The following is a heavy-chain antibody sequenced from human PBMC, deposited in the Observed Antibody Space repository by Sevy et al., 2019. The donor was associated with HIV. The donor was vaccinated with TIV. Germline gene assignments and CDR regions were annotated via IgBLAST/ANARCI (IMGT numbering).Heavy chain of an antibody. CDR2: MNTDGIST. CDR3: ATPRFDF. V-gene: IGHV3-74*01. Sequence: GGSLRLSCEASGFDFSSHWMQWVRQAPGKGLVWVSRMNTDGISTNYADSVKGRFTISRDNAKNTLYLEMNNLRDEDTALYYWATPRFDFWGPGTLVTVSS. CDR1: GFDFSSHW. J-gene: IGHJ4*02.